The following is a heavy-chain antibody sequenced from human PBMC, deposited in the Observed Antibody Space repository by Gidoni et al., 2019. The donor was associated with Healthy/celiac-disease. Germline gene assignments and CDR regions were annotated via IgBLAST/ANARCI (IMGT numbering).Heavy chain of an antibody. D-gene: IGHD3-3*01. V-gene: IGHV3-23*04. CDR1: GFTFSSYA. CDR3: AYVLRFLEWLFDY. J-gene: IGHJ4*02. CDR2: ISGSGGST. Sequence: EVQLVESGGGLVQPGGSLRLSCAASGFTFSSYAMSWVRQAPGKGLEWVSDISGSGGSTYYADSVKGRFTISRDNSKNTLYLQMNSLRAEDTAVYYCAYVLRFLEWLFDYWGQGTLVTVSS.